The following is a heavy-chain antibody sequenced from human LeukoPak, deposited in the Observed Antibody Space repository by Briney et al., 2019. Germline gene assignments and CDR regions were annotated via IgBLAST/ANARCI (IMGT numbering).Heavy chain of an antibody. CDR1: GFNFGNYG. D-gene: IGHD6-6*01. J-gene: IGHJ4*02. CDR3: ANTHCDSSPIVWNF. V-gene: IGHV3-23*01. CDR2: LSDAGVRI. Sequence: GGSLRLSCTASGFNFGNYGISWVRQAPGKGLEWVSGLSDAGVRIFYADSVRGRFTVSRDNSKNTLYLQMDSLRAEDTAVYYCANTHCDSSPIVWNFWGQGTLVTVSS.